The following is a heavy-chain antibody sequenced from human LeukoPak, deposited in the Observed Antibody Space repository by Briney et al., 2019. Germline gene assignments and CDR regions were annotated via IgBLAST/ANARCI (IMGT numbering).Heavy chain of an antibody. Sequence: SETLSLTCTVSGGSISSHYWSWIREPPGKGLEWIGYIYYSGSTNYNPSLKSRVTISVDTSKNQFSLKLSSVTAADTAVYYCARGLYDFWSGYYYYFDYWGQGTLVTVSS. D-gene: IGHD3-3*01. V-gene: IGHV4-59*11. J-gene: IGHJ4*02. CDR2: IYYSGST. CDR1: GGSISSHY. CDR3: ARGLYDFWSGYYYYFDY.